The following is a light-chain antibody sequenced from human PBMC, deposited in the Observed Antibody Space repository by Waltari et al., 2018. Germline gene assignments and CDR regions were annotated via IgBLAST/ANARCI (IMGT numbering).Light chain of an antibody. Sequence: QSALTQPASVSGSPGQAITIPCTGTSRDIGRYNSVSWYQQHPGKDPKLVISEVSNRPSGVANRFAGSKAVNTASLSFSGLQAEDGAHYDCSSYTNSGNVVFGGGTKLTVL. J-gene: IGLJ2*01. CDR2: EVS. CDR3: SSYTNSGNVV. V-gene: IGLV2-14*01. CDR1: SRDIGRYNS.